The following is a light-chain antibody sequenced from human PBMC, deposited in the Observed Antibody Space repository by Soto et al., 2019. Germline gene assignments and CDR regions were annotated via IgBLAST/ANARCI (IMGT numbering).Light chain of an antibody. J-gene: IGLJ1*01. CDR1: SSDVGGYNY. CDR2: AVT. Sequence: QSVLTQPASVSGSPGQSITISCTGTSSDVGGYNYVSWYQQHPGKAPKLMIYAVTDRPSGVSSRFSGSKTGNTASLTISGLQAEDEADYYCAAWDDSLNALFGTGTKVTVL. CDR3: AAWDDSLNAL. V-gene: IGLV2-14*01.